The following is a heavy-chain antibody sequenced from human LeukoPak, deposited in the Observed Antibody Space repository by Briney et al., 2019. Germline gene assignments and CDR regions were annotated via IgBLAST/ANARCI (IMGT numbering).Heavy chain of an antibody. D-gene: IGHD6-25*01. CDR2: LRYDGGNK. CDR3: AKWAGSGQDFLGPFDY. V-gene: IGHV3-30*02. J-gene: IGHJ4*02. CDR1: GFTFSSYG. Sequence: GGSLRLSCAASGFTFSSYGMHWVRQAPGRGLEWVVFLRYDGGNKYYADFVKGRFTISRDNSKNTLFLQMNSLRAEDTALYYCAKWAGSGQDFLGPFDYWGQGTLVTVSS.